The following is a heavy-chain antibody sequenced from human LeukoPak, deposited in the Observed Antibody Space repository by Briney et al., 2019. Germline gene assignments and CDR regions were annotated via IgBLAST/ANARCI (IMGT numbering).Heavy chain of an antibody. J-gene: IGHJ1*01. CDR2: IRYDGSNK. V-gene: IGHV3-30*02. D-gene: IGHD1-26*01. CDR1: GFTFSSYG. Sequence: GGSLRLSCAASGFTFSSYGMHWVRQAPGKGLEWVAFIRYDGSNKYYADSVKGRFTISRDNSKNTLYLQMNSLRAEDTAVYYCAKDWAHSSGSYFQHWGQGTLVTVSS. CDR3: AKDWAHSSGSYFQH.